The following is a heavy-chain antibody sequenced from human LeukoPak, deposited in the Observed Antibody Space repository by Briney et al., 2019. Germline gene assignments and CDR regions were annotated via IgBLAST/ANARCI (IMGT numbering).Heavy chain of an antibody. J-gene: IGHJ4*02. D-gene: IGHD3-22*01. CDR2: ISGNGDNT. CDR3: AKTNGYYDY. CDR1: GFTFSNYG. Sequence: GGSLRLSCAASGFTFSNYGMSWVRQAPGKGLEWVSGISGNGDNTYYADSVKGRSSISRDNSKNTLYLQMDSLRSEDTAVYHCAKTNGYYDYWGRGTLVTVSS. V-gene: IGHV3-23*01.